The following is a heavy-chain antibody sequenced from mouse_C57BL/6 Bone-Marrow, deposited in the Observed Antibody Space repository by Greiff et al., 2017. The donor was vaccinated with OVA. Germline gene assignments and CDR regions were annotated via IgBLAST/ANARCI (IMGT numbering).Heavy chain of an antibody. Sequence: QVQLQQSGAELARPGASVKLSCKASGYTFTSYGISWVKQRTGQGLEWIGEIYPRSGNTYYNEKFKGKATLTADKSSSTAYMELRSLTSEDSAVYFCARSPLIYYYGSPHYYAMYYWGQGTSVTVSS. CDR2: IYPRSGNT. CDR1: GYTFTSYG. J-gene: IGHJ4*01. CDR3: ARSPLIYYYGSPHYYAMYY. V-gene: IGHV1-81*01. D-gene: IGHD1-1*01.